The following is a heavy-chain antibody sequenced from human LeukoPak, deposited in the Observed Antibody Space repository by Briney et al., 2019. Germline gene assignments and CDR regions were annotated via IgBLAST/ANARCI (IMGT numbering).Heavy chain of an antibody. CDR1: GFTFSSYA. CDR2: INHSGST. J-gene: IGHJ4*02. CDR3: ASRLGYYDSSGPFDY. D-gene: IGHD3-22*01. Sequence: PGGSLRLSCAASGFTFSSYAMSWIRQPPGKGLEWIGEINHSGSTNYNPSLKSRVTISVDTSKNQFSLKLSSVTAADTAVYYCASRLGYYDSSGPFDYWGQGTLVTVSS. V-gene: IGHV4-34*01.